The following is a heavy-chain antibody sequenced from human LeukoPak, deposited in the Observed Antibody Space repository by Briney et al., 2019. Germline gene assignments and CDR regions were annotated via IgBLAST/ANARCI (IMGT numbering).Heavy chain of an antibody. CDR1: GFTFSSYG. V-gene: IGHV3-30*02. CDR2: IRYDGSNK. CDR3: ARFPGFGELFDFQH. Sequence: GGSLRLSCAASGFTFSSYGMHWVRQAPGKGLEWVAFIRYDGSNKYYADSVKGRFTISRDNSKNTLYLQMNSLRAEDTAVYYCARFPGFGELFDFQHWGQGTLVTVSS. D-gene: IGHD3-10*01. J-gene: IGHJ1*01.